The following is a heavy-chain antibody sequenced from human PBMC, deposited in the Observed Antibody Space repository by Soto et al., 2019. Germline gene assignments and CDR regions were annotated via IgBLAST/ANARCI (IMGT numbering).Heavy chain of an antibody. CDR1: GGSISSSNW. Sequence: PSETLSLTCAVSGGSISSSNWWSWVRQPPGKGLEWIGEIYHSGSTNYNPSLKSRVTISVDKSKNQFPLKLSSVTAADTAVYYCARYYEGGDYYGMDVWGQGTTVTVSS. CDR2: IYHSGST. D-gene: IGHD3-16*01. V-gene: IGHV4-4*02. CDR3: ARYYEGGDYYGMDV. J-gene: IGHJ6*02.